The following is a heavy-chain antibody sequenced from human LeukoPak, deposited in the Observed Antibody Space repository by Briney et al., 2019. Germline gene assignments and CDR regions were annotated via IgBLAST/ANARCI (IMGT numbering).Heavy chain of an antibody. CDR3: ARVAGATDY. CDR1: GGSISSDY. J-gene: IGHJ4*02. V-gene: IGHV4-4*02. CDR2: IYHSGST. Sequence: PSETLSLTCTVSGGSISSDYWSWVRQPPGKGLEWIGEIYHSGSTNYNPSLKSRVTISVDKSKNQFSLKLSSVTAADTAVYYCARVAGATDYWGQGTLVAVSS. D-gene: IGHD1-26*01.